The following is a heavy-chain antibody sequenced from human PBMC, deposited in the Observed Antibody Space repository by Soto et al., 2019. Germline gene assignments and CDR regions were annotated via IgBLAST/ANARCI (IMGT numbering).Heavy chain of an antibody. CDR2: MNPNSGNT. V-gene: IGHV1-8*01. CDR1: GYTFTSYD. CDR3: AREKTSYGMDV. J-gene: IGHJ6*02. Sequence: QVQLVQSGAEVKKPGASVKVSCKASGYTFTSYDINWVRQATGQGLEWMGWMNPNSGNTGYAQKFQGRVTMTRNTSTSTAYLALSSLLSEDTAVYYCAREKTSYGMDVWGQGTTVTVSS.